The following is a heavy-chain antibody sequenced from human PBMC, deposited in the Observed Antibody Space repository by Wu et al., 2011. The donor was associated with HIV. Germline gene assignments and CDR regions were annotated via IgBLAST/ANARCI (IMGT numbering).Heavy chain of an antibody. J-gene: IGHJ4*02. Sequence: QVQLVQSGAEVKKPGASVKVSCKASGYTFTGYYMYWVRQAPGQGLEWMGWINPNNGGTNYAQKFQGRVTMTRDTSISTAYMELSRLRSDDTAVYYCARRYGPGDYFDYWGQGTLVTVSS. D-gene: IGHD7-27*01. V-gene: IGHV1-2*02. CDR2: INPNNGGT. CDR3: ARRYGPGDYFDY. CDR1: GYTFTGYY.